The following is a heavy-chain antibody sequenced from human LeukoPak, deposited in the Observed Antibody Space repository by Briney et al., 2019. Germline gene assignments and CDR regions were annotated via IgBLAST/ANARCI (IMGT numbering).Heavy chain of an antibody. J-gene: IGHJ3*02. CDR2: ISSNGGST. CDR1: GFTFSSYA. V-gene: IGHV3-64*01. CDR3: ARKEQLWNAFDI. Sequence: PGGSLRLSCAASGFTFSSYAMHWVRQAPGKGLEYVSAISSNGGSTYYANSVKGRFTISRDNSKNTLYLQMGSLRAEDMAVYYCARKEQLWNAFDIWGQGTMVTVSS. D-gene: IGHD5-18*01.